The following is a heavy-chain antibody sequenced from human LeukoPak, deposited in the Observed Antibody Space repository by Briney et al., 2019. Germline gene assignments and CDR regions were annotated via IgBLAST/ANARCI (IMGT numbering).Heavy chain of an antibody. CDR1: GFTFSSYA. V-gene: IGHV3-23*01. D-gene: IGHD6-6*01. J-gene: IGHJ4*02. CDR3: AKAVEYSSLGY. Sequence: GGSLRLSCAASGFTFSSYATSWVRQAPGKGLEWVSAISGSGGSTYYADSVKGRFTISRDNSKNTLYLQMNSLRAEDTAVYYCAKAVEYSSLGYWGQGTLVTVSS. CDR2: ISGSGGST.